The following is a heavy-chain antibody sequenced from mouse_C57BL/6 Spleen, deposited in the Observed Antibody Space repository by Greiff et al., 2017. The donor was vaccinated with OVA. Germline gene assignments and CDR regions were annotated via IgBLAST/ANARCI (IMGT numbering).Heavy chain of an antibody. CDR3: ARGYCGSSYVNFDY. J-gene: IGHJ2*01. Sequence: QVQLQQPGAELVRPGSSVKLSCKASGYTFTSYWMHWVKQRPIQGLEWIGNIDPSDSETHYNQKFKDKATLTVDKSSSTAYMQLSSLTSEDSAVYYCARGYCGSSYVNFDYWGQGTTLTVSS. CDR1: GYTFTSYW. D-gene: IGHD1-1*01. CDR2: IDPSDSET. V-gene: IGHV1-52*01.